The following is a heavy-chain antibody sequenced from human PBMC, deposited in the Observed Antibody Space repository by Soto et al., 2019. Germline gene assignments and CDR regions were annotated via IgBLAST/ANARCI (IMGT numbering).Heavy chain of an antibody. CDR2: MYYSGST. CDR1: GGSVNTGNYY. J-gene: IGHJ6*02. Sequence: QVLLQESGPGLVKPSETLSLTCSVSGGSVNTGNYYWTWIRQPPGKGLEWIGYMYYSGSTNHNPALNSRVTISVATSKNQFPLRLTSVTAADTAVSYCARAATKYYSYAMDVWAQGTTVTVSS. V-gene: IGHV4-61*01. CDR3: ARAATKYYSYAMDV.